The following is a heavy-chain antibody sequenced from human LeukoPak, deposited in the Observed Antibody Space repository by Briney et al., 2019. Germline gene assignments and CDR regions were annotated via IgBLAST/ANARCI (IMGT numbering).Heavy chain of an antibody. CDR3: ARRGYSYGYSDWFDP. Sequence: EASEKVSCKASGGTFSSYAISWVRQAPGQGLEWMGGIIPIFGTANYAQKFQGRVTITADESTSTAYMELSSLRSEDTVVYYCARRGYSYGYSDWFDPWGQGTLVTVSS. CDR2: IIPIFGTA. CDR1: GGTFSSYA. J-gene: IGHJ5*02. D-gene: IGHD5-18*01. V-gene: IGHV1-69*13.